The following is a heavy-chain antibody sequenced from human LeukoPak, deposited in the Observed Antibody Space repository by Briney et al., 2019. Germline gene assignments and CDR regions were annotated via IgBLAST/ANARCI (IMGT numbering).Heavy chain of an antibody. CDR1: GFTFSNYW. D-gene: IGHD2-15*01. CDR2: ISDSGGGT. V-gene: IGHV3-21*01. J-gene: IGHJ4*02. CDR3: ARARAGGGTKYYFDY. Sequence: GGSLRLSCAASGFTFSNYWMHWVRQPPGKGLVWVSVISDSGGGTYYADSVKGRFTISRDNAKNSLYLQMNSLRAEDTAVYYCARARAGGGTKYYFDYWGQGTLVTVSS.